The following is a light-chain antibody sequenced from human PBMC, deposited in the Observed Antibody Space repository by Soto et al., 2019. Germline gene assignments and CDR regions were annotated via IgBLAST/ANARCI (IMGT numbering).Light chain of an antibody. Sequence: DIQITQSPSSVSASVGDRVTITCRASQDLTGWLTWYQQKPGQAPKVLIYIASRLQSGVPSRFSGRGSGTDFSLTISNLQPEDFATYFCQQSKTFPLTCGGGTKVEMK. CDR2: IAS. CDR1: QDLTGW. J-gene: IGKJ4*01. CDR3: QQSKTFPLT. V-gene: IGKV1-12*01.